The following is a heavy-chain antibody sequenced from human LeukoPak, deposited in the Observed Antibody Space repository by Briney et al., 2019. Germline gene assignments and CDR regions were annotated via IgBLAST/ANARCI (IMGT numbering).Heavy chain of an antibody. CDR1: GFNFSTYA. CDR3: VKGSGYYYGSGTYYFDY. J-gene: IGHJ4*02. V-gene: IGHV3-23*01. CDR2: ISGSGRSS. Sequence: GGSLRLSCVVSGFNFSTYALSWVRQAPGKGLQWVSVISGSGRSSYYTESVKGRFAISRDNSKNTLYPQMNRLSAEDSAVYYCVKGSGYYYGSGTYYFDYWGQGTLVTVSS. D-gene: IGHD3-10*01.